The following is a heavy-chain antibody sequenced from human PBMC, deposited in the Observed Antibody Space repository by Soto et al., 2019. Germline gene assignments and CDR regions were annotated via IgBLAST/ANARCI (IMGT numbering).Heavy chain of an antibody. CDR3: ARDGYCSGGSCFNGKWFDP. J-gene: IGHJ5*02. Sequence: ASVTVSCKASGYTFTSYGISWVRQAPGQGLEWMGWISAYNGNTNYAQKLQGRVTMTTDTSTSTAYMELRSLRSDDTAVYYCARDGYCSGGSCFNGKWFDPWGQGTLVTVSS. V-gene: IGHV1-18*01. D-gene: IGHD2-15*01. CDR2: ISAYNGNT. CDR1: GYTFTSYG.